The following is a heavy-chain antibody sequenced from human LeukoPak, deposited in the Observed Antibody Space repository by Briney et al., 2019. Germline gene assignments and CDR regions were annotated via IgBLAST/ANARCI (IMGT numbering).Heavy chain of an antibody. V-gene: IGHV1-46*01. Sequence: ASVEVSCKASGYTFTKSYVHCVRQAPGQRLEWMGLINPGGDNTKYAQNFQGRVTMTSDTSARTVYMELSSLRSEDTAIYYCARIRDGYNDAYDIWGQGTVVTVPS. D-gene: IGHD5-24*01. CDR1: GYTFTKSY. J-gene: IGHJ3*02. CDR2: INPGGDNT. CDR3: ARIRDGYNDAYDI.